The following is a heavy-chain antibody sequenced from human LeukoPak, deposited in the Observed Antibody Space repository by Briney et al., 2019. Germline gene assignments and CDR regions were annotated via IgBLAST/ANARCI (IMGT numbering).Heavy chain of an antibody. V-gene: IGHV3-48*01. CDR1: GFTFSSYS. J-gene: IGHJ3*02. CDR3: ARDRQLAEVHDAFDI. CDR2: ISSSSSTI. Sequence: GGSLRLSCAASGFTFSSYSMNWVRQAPGKGLEWVSYISSSSSTIYYADSVKGRFTISRDNAKNSLYLQMNSLRAEDTAVYYCARDRQLAEVHDAFDIWGQGTMVTVSS. D-gene: IGHD6-6*01.